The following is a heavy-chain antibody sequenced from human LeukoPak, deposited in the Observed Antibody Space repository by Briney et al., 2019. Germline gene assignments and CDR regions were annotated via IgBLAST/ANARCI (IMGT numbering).Heavy chain of an antibody. V-gene: IGHV6-1*01. D-gene: IGHD1-26*01. CDR3: ARDTVGATGNWFDP. CDR2: TYHRSKWYN. J-gene: IGHJ5*02. Sequence: SQTLSLTCAISGDSVSSNSAAWHWIRQSPSRGLEWLGRTYHRSKWYNDYAVSVKSRITINPDTSKNQFSLKLSSVTAADTAVYYCARDTVGATGNWFDPWGQGTLVTVSS. CDR1: GDSVSSNSAA.